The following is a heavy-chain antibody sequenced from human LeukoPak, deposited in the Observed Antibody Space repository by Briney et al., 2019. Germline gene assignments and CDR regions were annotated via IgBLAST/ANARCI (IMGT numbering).Heavy chain of an antibody. Sequence: GGSLRLSCAASGFSFSSYGMHWVRQAPGKGLEWVAVIWSDGRNKFYADSVKGRFTVSRDNSKNTLFLQMSSLRADDTALYYCARAYFDHWGQGTLVTVSS. CDR3: ARAYFDH. CDR1: GFSFSSYG. J-gene: IGHJ4*02. CDR2: IWSDGRNK. V-gene: IGHV3-33*01.